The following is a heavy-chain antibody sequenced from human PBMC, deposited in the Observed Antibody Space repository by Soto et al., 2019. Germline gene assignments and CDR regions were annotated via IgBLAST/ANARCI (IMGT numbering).Heavy chain of an antibody. CDR3: TLDV. V-gene: IGHV3-21*01. CDR1: GFTFSSYS. CDR2: ISSSSSYI. Sequence: EVQLVESGGGLVKPGGSLRLSCAASGFTFSSYSMNWVRQAPGKGLEWVSSISSSSSYIYYADSVKGRFTISRDNAKNALDLQRNSLRAEDTADCATTLDVWGQGTTVTVSS. J-gene: IGHJ6*02.